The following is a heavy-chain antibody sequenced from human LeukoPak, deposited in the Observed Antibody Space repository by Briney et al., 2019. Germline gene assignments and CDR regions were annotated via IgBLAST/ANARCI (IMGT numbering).Heavy chain of an antibody. CDR3: ARGRGYSGYGGIDY. D-gene: IGHD5-12*01. CDR2: IYYSVST. V-gene: IGHV4-31*03. CDR1: GGSISSGGYY. Sequence: SETLSLTCTVSGGSISSGGYYWSWIRQHPGKGLEWIGYIYYSVSTYYNPSLKSRVTISVDTSKNQFSLKLSSVTAADTAVYYCARGRGYSGYGGIDYWGQGTLVTVSS. J-gene: IGHJ4*02.